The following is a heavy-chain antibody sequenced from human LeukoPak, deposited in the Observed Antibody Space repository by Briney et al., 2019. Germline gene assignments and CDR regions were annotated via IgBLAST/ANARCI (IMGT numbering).Heavy chain of an antibody. Sequence: PGGSLRLSCIASGFTFTRNCMHWVRQAPGKGLEWVAAIPHDGSSALYADSVKGRVIISRDNSKNTQYLQMNSLRIEDSAVYYCATGSDFYYDSWGQGILVTVSS. D-gene: IGHD1-26*01. CDR3: ATGSDFYYDS. V-gene: IGHV3-30-3*01. CDR2: IPHDGSSA. J-gene: IGHJ5*01. CDR1: GFTFTRNC.